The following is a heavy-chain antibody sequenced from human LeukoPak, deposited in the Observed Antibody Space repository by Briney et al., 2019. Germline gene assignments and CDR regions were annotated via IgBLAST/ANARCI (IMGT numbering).Heavy chain of an antibody. J-gene: IGHJ4*02. Sequence: PSETLSLTCTVSGGSISNSNYYWGWVRQPPGKGLEWIGTIHYSGNTYYTPSLKSRVTISVDTSKNQFSLRLSSVTAADTAVYFCMRHEEEDGYNAKPFDFWGQGTLVTVSS. V-gene: IGHV4-39*01. D-gene: IGHD5-24*01. CDR1: GGSISNSNYY. CDR2: IHYSGNT. CDR3: MRHEEEDGYNAKPFDF.